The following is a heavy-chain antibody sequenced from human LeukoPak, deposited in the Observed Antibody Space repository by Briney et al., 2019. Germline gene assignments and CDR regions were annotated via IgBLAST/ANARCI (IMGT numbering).Heavy chain of an antibody. D-gene: IGHD6-13*01. CDR2: IIPILGIA. CDR1: GGTFSSYA. Sequence: ASVKVSCKASGGTFSSYAISWVRQAPGQGLEWMGRIIPILGIANYAQKFQGRVTITADKSTSTAYMELSSLRSEDTAVYYCARDRGYSSSWYSFDYWGQGTLVTVSS. J-gene: IGHJ4*02. CDR3: ARDRGYSSSWYSFDY. V-gene: IGHV1-69*04.